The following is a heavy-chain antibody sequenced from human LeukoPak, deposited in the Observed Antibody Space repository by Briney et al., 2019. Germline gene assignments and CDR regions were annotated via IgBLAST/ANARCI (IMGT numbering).Heavy chain of an antibody. D-gene: IGHD3-10*01. Sequence: SDTLSLTCAVAGYSISSSNWGGWIRQPPGRGGGWIGKIYHSGRTYYNPSMKSRLTMSEETSKNQFSEKTSSVTAGETAVYYCARNSGELGNWFDHWGQGTLVTVSS. CDR1: GYSISSSNW. CDR3: ARNSGELGNWFDH. CDR2: IYHSGRT. J-gene: IGHJ5*02. V-gene: IGHV4-28*01.